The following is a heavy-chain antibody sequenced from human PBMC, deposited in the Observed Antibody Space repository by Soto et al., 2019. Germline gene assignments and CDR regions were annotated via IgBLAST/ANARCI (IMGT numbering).Heavy chain of an antibody. CDR1: GFTFSDYW. J-gene: IGHJ4*02. Sequence: EVQLVESGGGLVQPGGSLRISCAASGFTFSDYWMSWVRQAPGKGLECVANIKTDGSEKYYVDPVKGRFTSSRDNAKNSLYLPMNSLRAEDTAVYYCASSMGRGGNDYWGQGTLVAVSS. CDR3: ASSMGRGGNDY. V-gene: IGHV3-7*05. D-gene: IGHD3-10*01. CDR2: IKTDGSEK.